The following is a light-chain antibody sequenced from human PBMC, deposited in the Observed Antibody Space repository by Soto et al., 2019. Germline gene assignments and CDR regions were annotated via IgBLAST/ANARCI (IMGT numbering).Light chain of an antibody. Sequence: SYELTRPPSVSVAPGETARITCGGDDIASKSVHWYQQKPGQAPVLVISYDSDRPAGIPERFSGSNSGNTATLTISRVEAGDEADYYCQVWDSQTDHVIFGGGTKVTVL. J-gene: IGLJ2*01. CDR3: QVWDSQTDHVI. CDR1: DIASKS. V-gene: IGLV3-21*04. CDR2: YDS.